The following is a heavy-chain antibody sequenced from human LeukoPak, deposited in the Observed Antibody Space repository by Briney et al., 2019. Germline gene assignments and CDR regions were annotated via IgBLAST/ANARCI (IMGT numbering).Heavy chain of an antibody. CDR2: VWYDGNNK. J-gene: IGHJ4*01. CDR3: ARCRGSYLGDY. V-gene: IGHV3-33*01. Sequence: GTSLRLSCAASGFNFNNYGMHWVRQAPGKGLEWLAVVWYDGNNKYYADSVKGRFTISRDNSKNTLYLQMNSLRAEDTAVYYCARCRGSYLGDYWGPGTLVTVSS. D-gene: IGHD1-26*01. CDR1: GFNFNNYG.